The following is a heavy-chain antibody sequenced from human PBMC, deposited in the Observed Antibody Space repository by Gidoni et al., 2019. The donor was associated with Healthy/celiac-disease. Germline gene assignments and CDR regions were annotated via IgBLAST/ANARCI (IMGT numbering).Heavy chain of an antibody. CDR3: ARSRGRYCSCGSCSDMDV. V-gene: IGHV3-21*01. D-gene: IGHD2-15*01. CDR2: ISSSSSYI. Sequence: EVQLVESGGGVVKPGGSLRLSWSDSGFTFSRDSMNWVRQAQGKGLEWVSAISSSSSYIYYADSVKCRFTISRDNAKNSLYLQMNSLRAEDTAVYYGARSRGRYCSCGSCSDMDVWAKGPRSPSP. J-gene: IGHJ6*03. CDR1: GFTFSRDS.